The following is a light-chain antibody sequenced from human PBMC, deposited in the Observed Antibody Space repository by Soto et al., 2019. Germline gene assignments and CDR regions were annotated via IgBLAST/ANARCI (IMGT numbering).Light chain of an antibody. J-gene: IGKJ4*01. CDR3: QKYNSAPLT. CDR1: QGIGVY. V-gene: IGKV1-27*01. CDR2: AAS. Sequence: DIQMTQSPSSLSASLGDRVNITCRASQGIGVYLAWFQQKPGTVPKLLIYAASTLQSGVPSRFSGSGSGTDFTLTISSLQTEDFATYYCQKYNSAPLTFGGGTKVEIK.